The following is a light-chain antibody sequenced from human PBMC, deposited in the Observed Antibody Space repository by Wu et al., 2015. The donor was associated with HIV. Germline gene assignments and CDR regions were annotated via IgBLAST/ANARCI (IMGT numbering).Light chain of an antibody. CDR1: QVITY. CDR2: TAS. J-gene: IGKJ2*01. CDR3: QHLTSLSYT. Sequence: IQLTQSPPSLSAFVGDRVTITCRASQVITYLAWYQQNPGKAPKLLIHTASTLQSGVPSRFSGSGYGTRFTLTISSLQPEDFATYFCQHLTSLSYTFGQGTKLEIK. V-gene: IGKV1-9*01.